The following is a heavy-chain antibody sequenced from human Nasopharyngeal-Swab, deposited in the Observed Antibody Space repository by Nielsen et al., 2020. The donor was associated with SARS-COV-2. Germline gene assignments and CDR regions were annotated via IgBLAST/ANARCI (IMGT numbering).Heavy chain of an antibody. CDR3: ATWKGSNWFDY. Sequence: GESLKISCAASGFTFSTYWMSWVRQTPGKGLEWLANIKPDGSYIKYADSVKGRFTISRDNARNSVNLQLNSLRAEDTALYYCATWKGSNWFDYWGQGTLVTVSS. CDR2: IKPDGSYI. CDR1: GFTFSTYW. D-gene: IGHD6-13*01. J-gene: IGHJ4*02. V-gene: IGHV3-7*01.